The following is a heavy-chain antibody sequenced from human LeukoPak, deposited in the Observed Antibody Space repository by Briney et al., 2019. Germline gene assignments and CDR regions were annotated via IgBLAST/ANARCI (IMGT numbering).Heavy chain of an antibody. Sequence: SETLSLTCAVYGGSFSGYYWSWIRQPPGKGLEWIGEINHSGSTNYNPSLKSRVTISVDTSKNQFSLKLSSVTAADTAVYYCARGAGYSSSSHIYYYYGMDVWGQGTTVTVSS. CDR3: ARGAGYSSSSHIYYYYGMDV. J-gene: IGHJ6*02. V-gene: IGHV4-34*01. CDR2: INHSGST. D-gene: IGHD6-6*01. CDR1: GGSFSGYY.